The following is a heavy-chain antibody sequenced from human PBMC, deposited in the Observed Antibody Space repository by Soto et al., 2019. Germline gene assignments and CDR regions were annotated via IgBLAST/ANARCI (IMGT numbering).Heavy chain of an antibody. CDR2: INPTTGAT. J-gene: IGHJ5*02. CDR1: GYTFTAQD. V-gene: IGHV1-2*02. Sequence: ASVKGSWKASGYTFTAQDLHWVRKAPGEGLEWMGWINPTTGATRYAQKFQGRVTMTRDTSMSTAYLEVRSLRPDDTAVYYCAKGDSSWVSWFDPWGQGTLVTVSS. CDR3: AKGDSSWVSWFDP. D-gene: IGHD6-19*01.